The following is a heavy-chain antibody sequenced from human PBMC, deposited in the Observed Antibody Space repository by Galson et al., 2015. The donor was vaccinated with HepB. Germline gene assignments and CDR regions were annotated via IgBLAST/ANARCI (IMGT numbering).Heavy chain of an antibody. V-gene: IGHV3-23*01. CDR1: GFTFSSYA. CDR2: ISGSGGST. D-gene: IGHD3-3*01. CDR3: AKDANSYDFWSGYYTDYYYYYGMDV. Sequence: SLRLSCAASGFTFSSYAMSWVRQAPGKGLEWVSAISGSGGSTYYADSVKGRFTISRDNSKNTLYLQMNSLRAEDTAVYYCAKDANSYDFWSGYYTDYYYYYGMDVWGQGTTVTVSS. J-gene: IGHJ6*02.